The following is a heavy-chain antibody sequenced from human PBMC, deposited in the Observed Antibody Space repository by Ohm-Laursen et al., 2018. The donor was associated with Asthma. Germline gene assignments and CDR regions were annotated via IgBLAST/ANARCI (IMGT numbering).Heavy chain of an antibody. V-gene: IGHV3-30-3*02. J-gene: IGHJ4*02. D-gene: IGHD3-10*01. CDR1: GLIFSNYA. CDR2: ISYAEAKDK. Sequence: SLRLSCSASGLIFSNYAMLWVRQAPGKGLEWVSFISYAEAKDKFYADPVKGRFTISRDNSRDTLYLEMNSLRVDDTAVYYCARVSLYGSGTFYRGEIDFWGQGTLVAVSS. CDR3: ARVSLYGSGTFYRGEIDF.